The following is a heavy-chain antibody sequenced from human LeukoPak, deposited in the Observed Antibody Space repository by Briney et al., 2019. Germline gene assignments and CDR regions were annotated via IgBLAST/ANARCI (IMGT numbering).Heavy chain of an antibody. CDR2: ISGSGTSI. Sequence: GGSLRLSCAASGFTFSNFAVVWVRQAPGKGLEWVCAISGSGTSIYYADSVRGRFTISRDNSKSTVSLQMNSLSAEDTAVYYCANGGEVNGVASLDYYYYYGMDVWGQGTTVTVSS. J-gene: IGHJ6*02. CDR3: ANGGEVNGVASLDYYYYYGMDV. V-gene: IGHV3-23*01. D-gene: IGHD2-2*01. CDR1: GFTFSNFA.